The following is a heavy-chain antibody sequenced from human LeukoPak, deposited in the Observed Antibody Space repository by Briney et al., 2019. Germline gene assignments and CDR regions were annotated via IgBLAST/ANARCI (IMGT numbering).Heavy chain of an antibody. CDR3: ANDPPYSSSDAFDI. D-gene: IGHD6-13*01. CDR2: ISATGGST. V-gene: IGHV3-23*01. Sequence: GGSLRLSCAASGFIFNSYAMTWVRQAPGKGLEWVSGISATGGSTYYADSVKGRFTISRDNSRNTVDLQMNGLRAEDTAVYYCANDPPYSSSDAFDIWGQGTMVTVSS. CDR1: GFIFNSYA. J-gene: IGHJ3*02.